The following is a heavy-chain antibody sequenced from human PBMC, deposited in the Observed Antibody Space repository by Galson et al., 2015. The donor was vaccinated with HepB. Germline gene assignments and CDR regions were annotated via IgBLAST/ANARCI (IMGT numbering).Heavy chain of an antibody. CDR1: GFTFSNAR. Sequence: SLRLSCTASGFTFSNARMSWVRQAPGKGLEWVGRIKSKTDGGTTDYASPVKGRFTISRDDSKNTLYLQMNGLKTEDTAVYYCTTDPPGTFDYWGQGTLVTVSS. CDR3: TTDPPGTFDY. D-gene: IGHD6-13*01. V-gene: IGHV3-15*01. J-gene: IGHJ4*02. CDR2: IKSKTDGGTT.